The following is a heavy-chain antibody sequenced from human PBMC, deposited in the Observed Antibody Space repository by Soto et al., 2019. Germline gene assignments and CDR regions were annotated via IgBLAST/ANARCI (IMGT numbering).Heavy chain of an antibody. CDR2: INAGNGNT. CDR3: ARGIAAAGTRVRFDP. Sequence: QVQLVQSGAEVKKPGASVKVSCKASGYTFTSYAVHWVRQAPGQRLEWMGWINAGNGNTKYSQKFQGRVTITRDTSASTAYMELSSLRSEDTAVYYCARGIAAAGTRVRFDPWGQGTLVTVSS. D-gene: IGHD6-13*01. J-gene: IGHJ5*02. CDR1: GYTFTSYA. V-gene: IGHV1-3*01.